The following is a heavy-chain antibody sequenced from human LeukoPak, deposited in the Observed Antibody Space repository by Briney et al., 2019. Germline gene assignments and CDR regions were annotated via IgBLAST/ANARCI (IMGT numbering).Heavy chain of an antibody. Sequence: GESLKISCKGSGYSFTSYWIGWVRQMPGKGLEWMGIIYAGDSDTRYSPSFRGQVTISVDKSISTAYLQWSSLQASDTAMYYCARAIGTSQFYFYYGMDVWGQGTTVTVSS. CDR1: GYSFTSYW. J-gene: IGHJ6*02. CDR3: ARAIGTSQFYFYYGMDV. CDR2: IYAGDSDT. D-gene: IGHD2-2*01. V-gene: IGHV5-51*01.